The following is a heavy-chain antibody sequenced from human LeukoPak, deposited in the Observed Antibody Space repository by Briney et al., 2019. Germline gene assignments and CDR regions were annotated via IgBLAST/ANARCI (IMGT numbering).Heavy chain of an antibody. CDR2: ISGSGGST. CDR3: AKDVPMAYYYMDV. J-gene: IGHJ6*03. V-gene: IGHV3-23*01. Sequence: PGRSLRLSCAASGFTFDDYAMSWVRQAPGKGLEWVSAISGSGGSTYYADSVKGRFTISRDNSKNTLYLQMNSLRAEDTAVYYCAKDVPMAYYYMDVWGKGTTVTVSS. CDR1: GFTFDDYA. D-gene: IGHD5-24*01.